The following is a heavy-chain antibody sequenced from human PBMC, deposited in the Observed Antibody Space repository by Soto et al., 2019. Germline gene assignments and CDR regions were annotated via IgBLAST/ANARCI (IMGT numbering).Heavy chain of an antibody. CDR3: ARDYLSSKLSLSYFDF. J-gene: IGHJ4*02. D-gene: IGHD2-2*01. V-gene: IGHV1-46*01. Sequence: QVQLVQSRAEVTRPGASVKVSCKASGYSFISHYIHWVRQAPGQGLEWMGFINPSGGSATLAQKFQGRVTMTRDTSTTTVYMELSSLRSEDAAVYYCARDYLSSKLSLSYFDFWGQGTLVTVSS. CDR1: GYSFISHY. CDR2: INPSGGSA.